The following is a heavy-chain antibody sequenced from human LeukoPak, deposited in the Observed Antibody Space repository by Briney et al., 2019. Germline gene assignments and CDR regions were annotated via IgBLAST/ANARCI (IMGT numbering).Heavy chain of an antibody. V-gene: IGHV3-23*01. J-gene: IGHJ4*02. CDR1: GFTFSSYA. CDR3: ARDRVNDY. CDR2: IVTTGVST. Sequence: GGSLRLSCVASGFTFSSYAMSWVRQAPGKGLEWVSSIVTTGVSTYYADSVKGRFTISRDNSKNSLYLQMNSLRAEDTAVYYCARDRVNDYWGQGTLVTVSS. D-gene: IGHD3-22*01.